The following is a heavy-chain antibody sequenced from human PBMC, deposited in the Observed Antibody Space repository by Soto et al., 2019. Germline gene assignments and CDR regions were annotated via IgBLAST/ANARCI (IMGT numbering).Heavy chain of an antibody. CDR3: AKERSSGWSFDY. CDR2: ISGSGDST. CDR1: GFTFSTYA. J-gene: IGHJ4*01. V-gene: IGHV3-23*01. D-gene: IGHD6-19*01. Sequence: GSLRLSCAASGFTFSTYAMNWVRQAPGKGLEWVSGISGSGDSTYYADSVKGRFTVSRDNSKNTLYLQMNSLRAEDTAVFYCAKERSSGWSFDYWGHGTLVTVSS.